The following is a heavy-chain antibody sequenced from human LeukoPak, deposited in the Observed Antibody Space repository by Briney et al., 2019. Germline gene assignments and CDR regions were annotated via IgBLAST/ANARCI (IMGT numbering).Heavy chain of an antibody. CDR2: ISGSGANT. D-gene: IGHD4-11*01. CDR1: GFTFSSYS. J-gene: IGHJ4*02. CDR3: AKAKSYYSNYDY. Sequence: GGSLRLSCAASGFTFSSYSMNWVRQAPGKGLEWVSVISGSGANTYYADSVKGRFTISRDNSKNTLYLQVNSLRAEDTAVYYCAKAKSYYSNYDYWGQGTLVTVSS. V-gene: IGHV3-23*01.